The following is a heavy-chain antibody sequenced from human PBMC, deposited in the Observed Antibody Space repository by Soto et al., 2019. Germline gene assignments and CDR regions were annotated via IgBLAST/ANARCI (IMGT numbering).Heavy chain of an antibody. CDR1: GYTFTSYG. CDR2: ISAYNGNT. J-gene: IGHJ6*02. Sequence: ASVKVSCKASGYTFTSYGISWVRQAPGQGLEWMGWISAYNGNTNYAQKLQGRVTMTTDTSTSTAYMELRSLRSDVTAVYYCASQFPRYYYGMDVWGQGTTVTVSS. CDR3: ASQFPRYYYGMDV. V-gene: IGHV1-18*01.